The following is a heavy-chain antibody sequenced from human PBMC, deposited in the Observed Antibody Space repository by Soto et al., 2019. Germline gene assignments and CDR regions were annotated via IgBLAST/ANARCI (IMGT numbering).Heavy chain of an antibody. J-gene: IGHJ3*02. CDR2: IRSKAYGGTT. V-gene: IGHV3-49*03. CDR1: GFTFGDYA. Sequence: GGSLRLSCTASGFTFGDYAMSWFRQAPGKGLEWVGFIRSKAYGGTTEYAASVKGRFTISRDDSKSIAYLQMNSLRTEDTAVYYCTRDVARFLEWSHAFYIWGQGTMVTVSS. D-gene: IGHD3-3*01. CDR3: TRDVARFLEWSHAFYI.